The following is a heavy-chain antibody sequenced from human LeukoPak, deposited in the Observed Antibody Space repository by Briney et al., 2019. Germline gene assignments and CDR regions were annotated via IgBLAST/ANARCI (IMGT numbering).Heavy chain of an antibody. Sequence: SETLSLTCTVSGDSISTYYWSWIRQPPGKGLEWIAYIHYRGSTTYNPSLRSQVTISVDTSRNQFSLKLSSVTAADTAVYYCARSRSGYSYEHGAFEIWGQGTMVTVSS. V-gene: IGHV4-59*01. CDR2: IHYRGST. D-gene: IGHD5-18*01. CDR1: GDSISTYY. J-gene: IGHJ3*02. CDR3: ARSRSGYSYEHGAFEI.